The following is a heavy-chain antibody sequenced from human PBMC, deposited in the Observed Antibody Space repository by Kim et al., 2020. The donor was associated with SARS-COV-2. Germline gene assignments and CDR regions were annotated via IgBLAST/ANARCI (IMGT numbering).Heavy chain of an antibody. J-gene: IGHJ5*02. V-gene: IGHV3-11*06. CDR3: AGDLIRSIAAAGRNNFDP. Sequence: KGRFTISRDNAKNSLYLKMNSLRAEDTAVYYCAGDLIRSIAAAGRNNFDPWGQGTLVTVSS. D-gene: IGHD6-13*01.